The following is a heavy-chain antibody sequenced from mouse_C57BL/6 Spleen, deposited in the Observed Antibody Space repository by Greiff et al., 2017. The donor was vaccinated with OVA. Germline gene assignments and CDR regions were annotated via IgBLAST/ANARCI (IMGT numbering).Heavy chain of an antibody. CDR1: GYTFTSYW. CDR3: ARGGYDY. CDR2: IDPSDSYT. Sequence: QVQLQQPGAELVKPGASVKLSCKASGYTFTSYWMQWVKQRPGQGLEWIGEIDPSDSYTNYNQKFKGKATLTVDTSSSTADMQLSSLTSEDSAVYYCARGGYDYWGQGTTLTVSS. D-gene: IGHD3-1*01. V-gene: IGHV1-50*01. J-gene: IGHJ2*01.